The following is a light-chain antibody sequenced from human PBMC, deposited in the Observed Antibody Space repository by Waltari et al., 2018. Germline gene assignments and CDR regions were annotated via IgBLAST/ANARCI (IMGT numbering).Light chain of an antibody. CDR1: QSISTW. CDR3: QQYTTFPRT. V-gene: IGKV1-5*03. Sequence: DIQMTQSPSTLSASVEDRVTITCRASQSISTWLAWYQQKPGKAPNLLIYKASTLESGVPSRFSGSGSATEFTLTISSLQPDDFATYYCQQYTTFPRTFGQGTKVEIK. J-gene: IGKJ1*01. CDR2: KAS.